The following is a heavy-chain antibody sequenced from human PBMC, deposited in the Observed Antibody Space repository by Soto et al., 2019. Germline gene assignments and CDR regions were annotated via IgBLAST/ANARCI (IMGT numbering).Heavy chain of an antibody. CDR2: ISARGGSS. CDR3: AKGSLEYSASVDN. CDR1: GFSFSSYA. D-gene: IGHD5-12*01. V-gene: IGHV3-23*01. Sequence: EVQLLESGGGLVQPGGSLRLACAASGFSFSSYAMVWVRQAPGKGLECVSVISARGGSSYFADSVKGRFNISRDNSKNVLSLEMNSLRAEYTATYFCAKGSLEYSASVDNCGQGALVLVSS. J-gene: IGHJ4*02.